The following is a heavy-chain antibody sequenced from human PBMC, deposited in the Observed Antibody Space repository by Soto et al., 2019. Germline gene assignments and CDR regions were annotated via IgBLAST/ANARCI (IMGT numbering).Heavy chain of an antibody. V-gene: IGHV3-7*01. CDR3: ARVMRELRFLEWLLYRYYFDY. Sequence: GGSLRLSCAASGFTFSSYWMSWVRQAPGKGLEWVANIKQDGSEKYYVDSVKGRFTISRDNAKNSLYLQMNSLRAEDTAVYYCARVMRELRFLEWLLYRYYFDYWGQGTLVTVSS. D-gene: IGHD3-3*01. J-gene: IGHJ4*02. CDR2: IKQDGSEK. CDR1: GFTFSSYW.